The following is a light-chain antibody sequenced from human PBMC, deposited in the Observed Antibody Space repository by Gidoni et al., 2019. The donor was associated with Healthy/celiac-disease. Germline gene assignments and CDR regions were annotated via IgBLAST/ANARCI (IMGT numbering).Light chain of an antibody. Sequence: QSALTQPRSVSGSPAQSVTISCTGTSSDGGGYNYVSWYQQHPGKAPKLMIYDVSKRPSGVPDRFSGSKSGNTASLTISGLQAEDEADYYCCSYAGSFYVFGTGTKVTVL. CDR1: SSDGGGYNY. CDR2: DVS. V-gene: IGLV2-11*01. J-gene: IGLJ1*01. CDR3: CSYAGSFYV.